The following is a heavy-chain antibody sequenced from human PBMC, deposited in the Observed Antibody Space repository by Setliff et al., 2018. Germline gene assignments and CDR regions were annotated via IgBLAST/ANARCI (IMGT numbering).Heavy chain of an antibody. CDR1: GYTFTNYG. CDR2: INNYSFKT. V-gene: IGHV1-18*01. J-gene: IGHJ4*02. CDR3: ARINFYVSSGYYYAPDY. Sequence: ASVKVSCRTSGYTFTNYGITWVRQAPGQGLEWMGWINNYSFKTNYPQKFLGRVTVTTDTSTGTAYMELGSLTSDDTAIYYCARINFYVSSGYYYAPDYWGPGTLVTVSS. D-gene: IGHD3-22*01.